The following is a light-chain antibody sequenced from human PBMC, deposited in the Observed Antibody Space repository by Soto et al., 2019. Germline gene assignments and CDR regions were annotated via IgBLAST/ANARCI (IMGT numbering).Light chain of an antibody. CDR2: DNN. V-gene: IGLV1-40*01. CDR1: SSNIGAGFD. J-gene: IGLJ3*02. CDR3: CSHSASIHWV. Sequence: QSVLTQPPSVSGAPGQRVTISCTGSSSNIGAGFDIHWYQQLPRTAPKLLIYDNNNRPSGVPDRFSGSKSGTSASLAITGLQAEDEADYYCCSHSASIHWVFGGGTKVTVL.